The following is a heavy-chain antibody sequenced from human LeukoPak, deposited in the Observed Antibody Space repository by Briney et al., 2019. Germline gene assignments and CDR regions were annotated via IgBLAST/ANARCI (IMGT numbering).Heavy chain of an antibody. V-gene: IGHV1-46*01. Sequence: ASVKVSCKASGYTFTSYYMHWVRQAPGQGLEWMGIINPSGGRTIYAQKFQGRVTMTRDMSTSTVYMEMSSLRSEDTAVYYCARDGDYGDYESHDWFDPWGQGTLVTVSS. CDR2: INPSGGRT. CDR3: ARDGDYGDYESHDWFDP. D-gene: IGHD4-17*01. CDR1: GYTFTSYY. J-gene: IGHJ5*02.